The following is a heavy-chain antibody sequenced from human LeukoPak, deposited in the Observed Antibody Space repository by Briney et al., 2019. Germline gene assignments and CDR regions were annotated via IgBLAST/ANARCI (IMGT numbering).Heavy chain of an antibody. CDR3: AKASSDYVWGTYRPFDY. CDR1: RFTFSNYG. Sequence: GGSLRLSCAASRFTFSNYGMSWVRQAPGKGLEWVSGIGSSGGSTYYADSVKGRFSISRDNSKNTLYLQMNSLRAEDTAVYYCAKASSDYVWGTYRPFDYWGQGTLVTVSS. D-gene: IGHD3-16*02. CDR2: IGSSGGST. J-gene: IGHJ4*02. V-gene: IGHV3-23*01.